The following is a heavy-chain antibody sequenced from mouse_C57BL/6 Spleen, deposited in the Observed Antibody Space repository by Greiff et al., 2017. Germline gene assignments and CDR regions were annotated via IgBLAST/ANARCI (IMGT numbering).Heavy chain of an antibody. V-gene: IGHV2-9-1*01. D-gene: IGHD1-1*01. Sequence: QVQLKESGPGLVAPSQSLSITCTVSGFSLTSYAISWVRQPPGKGLEWLGVIWTGGGTNYNSALKSRLSISKDNSKSQVFLKMDSLQTDDTARYYCARAITTVVAPCWYFDVWGTGTTVTVSA. CDR2: IWTGGGT. CDR3: ARAITTVVAPCWYFDV. CDR1: GFSLTSYA. J-gene: IGHJ1*03.